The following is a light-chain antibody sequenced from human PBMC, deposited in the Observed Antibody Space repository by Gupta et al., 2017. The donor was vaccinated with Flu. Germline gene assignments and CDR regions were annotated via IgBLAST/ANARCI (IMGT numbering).Light chain of an antibody. J-gene: IGLJ3*02. V-gene: IGLV1-51*01. Sequence: KVTISCSGGDSNIENNYVSWYQHLPGTAPKLLIYENNKRPSGIPDRFSGSRSGTSATLGITGLQTGDEADYYCGTWDSSLGSGVFGGGTKLTVL. CDR2: ENN. CDR3: GTWDSSLGSGV. CDR1: DSNIENNY.